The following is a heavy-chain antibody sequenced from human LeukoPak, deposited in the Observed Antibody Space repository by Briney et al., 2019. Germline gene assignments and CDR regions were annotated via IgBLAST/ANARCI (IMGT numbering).Heavy chain of an antibody. CDR3: ARNNPRGYWYFDL. Sequence: PGESLKISCKGSGYSFTSYRISWGRQMPGKGLEGMGRIDRSDSYTNYSPSFQGHVTISADKSISTAYLQWSSLKASDTAMYYCARNNPRGYWYFDLWGRGTLVTVSS. V-gene: IGHV5-10-1*01. CDR1: GYSFTSYR. J-gene: IGHJ2*01. CDR2: IDRSDSYT. D-gene: IGHD1/OR15-1a*01.